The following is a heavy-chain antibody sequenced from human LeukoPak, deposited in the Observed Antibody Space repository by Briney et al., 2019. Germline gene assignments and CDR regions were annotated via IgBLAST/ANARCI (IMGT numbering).Heavy chain of an antibody. CDR2: INWNGGRT. Sequence: GGSLRLSCAASGFTFDDYGMSWVRQAPGKGLEWVSGINWNGGRTAYADYVKGRFIISRDNANNSLYLHMNSLRAEDTAFYYCARDQVIAVAGRFDYWGQGIQVTVSS. D-gene: IGHD6-19*01. CDR3: ARDQVIAVAGRFDY. V-gene: IGHV3-20*04. J-gene: IGHJ4*02. CDR1: GFTFDDYG.